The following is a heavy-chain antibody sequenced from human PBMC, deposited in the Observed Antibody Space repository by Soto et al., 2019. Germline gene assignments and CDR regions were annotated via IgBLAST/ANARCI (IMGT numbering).Heavy chain of an antibody. CDR2: INPNSGGT. V-gene: IGHV1-2*04. D-gene: IGHD1-26*01. CDR1: GYTFTGYY. J-gene: IGHJ4*02. CDR3: ARAVGLSYFDY. Sequence: ASVKVSCKASGYTFTGYYMHWVRQASGQGLEWMGWINPNSGGTNYAQKFQGWVTMTRDTSISTAYMELSRLRSDDTAVYYCARAVGLSYFDYWGQGTLVTVSS.